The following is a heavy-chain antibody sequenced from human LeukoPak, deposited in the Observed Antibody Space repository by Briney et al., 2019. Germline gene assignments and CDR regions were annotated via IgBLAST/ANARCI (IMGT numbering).Heavy chain of an antibody. D-gene: IGHD1-14*01. J-gene: IGHJ4*02. CDR3: ARGPDARRGEGLDY. Sequence: GGSLRLSFAASGFTFSDYYMSWIRQAPGKRLEWVSYISSSSSYTNYADSVKGRFTISRDNAKNSLYLQMNSLGAEDAAVYYCARGPDARRGEGLDYWGQGTLVTVSS. V-gene: IGHV3-11*06. CDR2: ISSSSSYT. CDR1: GFTFSDYY.